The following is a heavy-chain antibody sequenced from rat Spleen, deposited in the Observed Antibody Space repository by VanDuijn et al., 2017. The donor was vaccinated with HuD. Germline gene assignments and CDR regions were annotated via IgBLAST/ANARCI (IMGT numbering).Heavy chain of an antibody. CDR3: ARRYDFDY. V-gene: IGHV5S10*01. J-gene: IGHJ2*01. CDR1: GFTFSAYN. CDR2: IIYDGIGT. Sequence: EVQLVESGGGLVQPGRSLKLSCAASGFTFSAYNMAWVRQAPKKGLEWVATIIYDGIGTYYRDSVKGRFNISRDNAESTLYLQLDSLRSEDTATYYCARRYDFDYWGQGVMVTVSS. D-gene: IGHD2-1*01.